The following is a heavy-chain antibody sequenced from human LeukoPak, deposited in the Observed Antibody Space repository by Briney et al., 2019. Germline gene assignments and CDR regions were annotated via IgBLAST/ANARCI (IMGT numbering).Heavy chain of an antibody. Sequence: GGSLRLSCAASGFTFSSHGMHWVRQAPGKGLVWVSRINADGSSASYADSVKGRFTISRDNAKNTLYLQMNSLRAEDTAMYYCARDYGRSRDYGMDVWGQGTTVTVSS. CDR3: ARDYGRSRDYGMDV. D-gene: IGHD3-10*01. J-gene: IGHJ6*02. CDR1: GFTFSSHG. CDR2: INADGSSA. V-gene: IGHV3-74*01.